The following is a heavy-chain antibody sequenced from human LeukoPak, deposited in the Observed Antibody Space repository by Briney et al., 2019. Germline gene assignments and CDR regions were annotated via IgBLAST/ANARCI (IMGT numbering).Heavy chain of an antibody. V-gene: IGHV4-39*01. D-gene: IGHD3-3*01. CDR1: GGSISSSSYY. CDR2: IYYSGST. Sequence: SETLSLTCTVSGGSISSSSYYWGWIRQPPGRGLEWIGSIYYSGSTYYNPSLKSRVTISVDTSKNQFSLKLSSVTAADTAVYYCARHILRFLEWLFPPDAFDIWGQGTMVTVSS. CDR3: ARHILRFLEWLFPPDAFDI. J-gene: IGHJ3*02.